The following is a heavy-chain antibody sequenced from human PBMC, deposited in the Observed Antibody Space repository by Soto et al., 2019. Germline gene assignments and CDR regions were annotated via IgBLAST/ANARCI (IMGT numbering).Heavy chain of an antibody. D-gene: IGHD3-10*01. CDR1: GESFSAYY. J-gene: IGHJ4*02. CDR2: IHHTGDT. V-gene: IGHV4-34*01. Sequence: QVHVQQWGAGLLKPSETLSLTCGVYGESFSAYYWNWIRQSPGKGLEWIGDIHHTGDTKYNPSLKSRLTLSVHTSKNQFSLKLTSVSAAVTAVYYFVRFEERSPGSGPLADYWGQGTLVSVSS. CDR3: VRFEERSPGSGPLADY.